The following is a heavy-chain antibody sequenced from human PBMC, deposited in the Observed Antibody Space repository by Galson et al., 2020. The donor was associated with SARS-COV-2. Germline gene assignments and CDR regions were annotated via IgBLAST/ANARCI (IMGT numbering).Heavy chain of an antibody. D-gene: IGHD3-10*01. CDR2: IYTSGST. Sequence: SETLSLTCTVSGGSISSYYWSWIRQPAGKGLEWIGRIYTSGSTNYNPSLKSRITMLVDTSKNQFSLKLSSVTAADTAVYYCARLDRDNYYGSGSYYSFDYWGQGTLVTVSS. J-gene: IGHJ4*02. CDR1: GGSISSYY. CDR3: ARLDRDNYYGSGSYYSFDY. V-gene: IGHV4-4*07.